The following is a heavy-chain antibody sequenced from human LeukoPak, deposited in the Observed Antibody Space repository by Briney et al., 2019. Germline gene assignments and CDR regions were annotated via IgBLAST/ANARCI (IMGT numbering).Heavy chain of an antibody. CDR1: GGSFSGYY. J-gene: IGHJ4*02. CDR2: INHSGST. CDR3: ARGVVVAATLYPFDY. D-gene: IGHD2-15*01. V-gene: IGHV4-34*01. Sequence: SETLSLTCAVYGGSFSGYYWSWIRQPPGKGLEWIGEINHSGSTNYNPSLKSRVTISVGTSKNQFSLKLSSVTAADTAVYYCARGVVVAATLYPFDYWGQGTLVTVSS.